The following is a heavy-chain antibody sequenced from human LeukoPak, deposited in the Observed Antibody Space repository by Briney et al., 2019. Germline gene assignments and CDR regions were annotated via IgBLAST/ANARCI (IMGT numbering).Heavy chain of an antibody. J-gene: IGHJ6*03. D-gene: IGHD1-7*01. V-gene: IGHV1-69*13. CDR3: ARGTWNYEGYYYYMDV. CDR2: VIPIFGTA. Sequence: GASVKVSCKASGYTFTSYAISWVRQAPGQGLEWMGGVIPIFGTANYAQKFQGRVTITADESTSTAYMELSSLRSEDTAVYYCARGTWNYEGYYYYMDVWGKGTTVTVSS. CDR1: GYTFTSYA.